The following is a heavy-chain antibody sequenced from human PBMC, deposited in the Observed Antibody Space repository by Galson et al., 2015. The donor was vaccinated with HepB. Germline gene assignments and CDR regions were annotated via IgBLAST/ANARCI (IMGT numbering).Heavy chain of an antibody. V-gene: IGHV1-2*02. CDR1: GYTFTGYY. J-gene: IGHJ4*02. CDR3: AGRARRGVGGWVLFDY. Sequence: SVKVSCKASGYTFTGYYMHWVRQAPGQGLEWMGGINPNRGGTNYAQKFQGRVTMTRDTSISTAYMELSRLRSDDTAVYYCAGRARRGVGGWVLFDYWGPGTLVTVSS. CDR2: INPNRGGT. D-gene: IGHD3-10*01.